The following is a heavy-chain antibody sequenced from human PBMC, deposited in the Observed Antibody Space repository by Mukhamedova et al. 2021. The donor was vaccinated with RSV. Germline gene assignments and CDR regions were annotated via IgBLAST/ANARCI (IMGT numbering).Heavy chain of an antibody. Sequence: IRQPAGKGLEWIGRIYTSGSTNYNPSLKSRVTISVDTSKNQFSLKLSSVTAADTAVYYCARGGRGKTGTTNYYYYYGMAVWGQG. CDR3: ARGGRGKTGTTNYYYYYGMAV. CDR2: IYTSGST. D-gene: IGHD1-7*01. J-gene: IGHJ6*02. V-gene: IGHV4-61*02.